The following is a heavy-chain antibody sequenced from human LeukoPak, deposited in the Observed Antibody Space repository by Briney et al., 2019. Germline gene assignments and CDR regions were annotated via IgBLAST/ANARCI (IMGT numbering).Heavy chain of an antibody. Sequence: GGSLRLSCAASGFTFSSYAMSRVRQAPGKGLEWVSAISGSGGSTYYADSVKGRFTISRDNSKNTLYLQMNSLRAEDTAVYYCAKDRATMIVVVITTPFDYWGQGTLVTVSS. CDR1: GFTFSSYA. V-gene: IGHV3-23*01. CDR2: ISGSGGST. D-gene: IGHD3-22*01. J-gene: IGHJ4*02. CDR3: AKDRATMIVVVITTPFDY.